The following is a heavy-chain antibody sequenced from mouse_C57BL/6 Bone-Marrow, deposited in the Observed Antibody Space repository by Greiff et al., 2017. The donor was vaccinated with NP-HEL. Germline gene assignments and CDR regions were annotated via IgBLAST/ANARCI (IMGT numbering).Heavy chain of an antibody. D-gene: IGHD2-4*01. CDR3: AREGGLRRRTYAMDY. Sequence: VKLVESEGGLVQPGSSMKLSCTASGFTFSDYYMAWVRQVPEKGLEWVANINYDGSSTYYLDSLKSRFIISRDNAKNILYLQMSSLKSEDTATYYCAREGGLRRRTYAMDYWGQGTSVTGSS. V-gene: IGHV5-16*01. CDR2: INYDGSST. J-gene: IGHJ4*01. CDR1: GFTFSDYY.